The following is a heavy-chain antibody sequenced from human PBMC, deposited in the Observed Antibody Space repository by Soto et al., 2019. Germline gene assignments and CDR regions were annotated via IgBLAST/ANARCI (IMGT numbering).Heavy chain of an antibody. V-gene: IGHV5-51*01. CDR3: ARHIRNLRYYYAMDV. CDR2: IYPGDSDT. J-gene: IGHJ6*02. CDR1: GYTFTDYW. Sequence: GESLKISCKGSGYTFTDYWIGWVRQLPGKGLEWMGIIYPGDSDTRYSPSFQGHVTITVDKSTSTAYLQWNTLKASDTAMYYCARHIRNLRYYYAMDVWGQGTTVTVSS. D-gene: IGHD3-3*01.